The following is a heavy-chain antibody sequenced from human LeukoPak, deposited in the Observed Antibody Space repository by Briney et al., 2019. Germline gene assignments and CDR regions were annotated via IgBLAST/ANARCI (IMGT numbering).Heavy chain of an antibody. J-gene: IGHJ4*02. CDR3: ARAATTVTRNYFDY. Sequence: PSETLPLTCTVSGGSISSGSYYWGWLRQPAGKGLVWFGRIYNSGSTNYNPSHKSRVTISVDTSKNQFSLKLSSVTAADTAVYYCARAATTVTRNYFDYWGQGTLVTVSS. CDR1: GGSISSGSYY. V-gene: IGHV4-61*02. CDR2: IYNSGST. D-gene: IGHD4-17*01.